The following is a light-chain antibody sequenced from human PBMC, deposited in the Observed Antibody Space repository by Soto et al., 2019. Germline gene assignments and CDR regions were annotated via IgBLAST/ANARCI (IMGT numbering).Light chain of an antibody. V-gene: IGKV3-20*01. J-gene: IGKJ3*01. CDR2: GAS. Sequence: EIVLTQSPGTLSLSPGERATLSCRASQSVSSSYLAWYQQKPGQAPRLLIYGASSRATGIPDKFSGSGSGTDFTPTSSRLEPEDLAVYYCQQYGSSPVTFGPGTKGDIK. CDR3: QQYGSSPVT. CDR1: QSVSSSY.